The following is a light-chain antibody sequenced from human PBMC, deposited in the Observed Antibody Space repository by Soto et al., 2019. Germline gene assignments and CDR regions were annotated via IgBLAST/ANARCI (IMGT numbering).Light chain of an antibody. Sequence: QSVLTQPASVSGSPGQSITISCTGTSRDVGFYNYVSWYQQHPGKAPQLMIYEVSNRPSGVSNRFSGSRSGNTASLTISGLQAEDEADYYCSSYTGTSTLVVFGGGTKLTVL. V-gene: IGLV2-14*01. CDR1: SRDVGFYNY. J-gene: IGLJ2*01. CDR2: EVS. CDR3: SSYTGTSTLVV.